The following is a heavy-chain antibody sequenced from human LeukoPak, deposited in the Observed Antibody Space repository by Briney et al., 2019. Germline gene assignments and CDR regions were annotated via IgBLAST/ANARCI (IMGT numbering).Heavy chain of an antibody. J-gene: IGHJ5*02. CDR1: GDSFDNSYC. V-gene: IGHV4-39*01. D-gene: IGHD5-24*01. CDR3: ARGSDDYKLGNH. Sequence: PSETLSLSCTVSGDSFDNSYCWTWVRQPPGKSPEWIGTIYSSEYTYYHPSLRSRATISADTSRNLFSLKLNSVTAADTAVYYCARGSDDYKLGNHWGHGTLVTVSS. CDR2: IYSSEYT.